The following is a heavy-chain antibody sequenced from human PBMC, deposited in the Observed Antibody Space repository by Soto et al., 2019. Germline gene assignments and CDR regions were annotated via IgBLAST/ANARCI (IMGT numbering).Heavy chain of an antibody. CDR3: TTDLRVLYGMDV. CDR2: IKSKTDGGTT. CDR1: GFTLRSYW. J-gene: IGHJ6*02. D-gene: IGHD3-10*01. V-gene: IGHV3-15*07. Sequence: PGGSLRLSCAASGFTLRSYWMHWARQAPGKGLEWVGRIKSKTDGGTTDYAAPVKGRFTISRDDSKNTLYLQMNSLKTEDTAVYYCTTDLRVLYGMDVWGQGTTVTVSS.